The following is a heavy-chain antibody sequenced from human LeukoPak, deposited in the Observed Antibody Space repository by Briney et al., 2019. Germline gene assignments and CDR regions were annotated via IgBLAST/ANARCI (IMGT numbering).Heavy chain of an antibody. Sequence: GGSLRLSCAASGFTFSSYSMNWVRQAPGKGLEWVSYISSSSSTIYADSVKGRFTISRDNAKNSLYLQVKSLRDEDTAVYYCAREDYYYGMDVWGQGTTVTVSS. CDR1: GFTFSSYS. J-gene: IGHJ6*02. CDR3: AREDYYYGMDV. CDR2: ISSSSSTI. V-gene: IGHV3-48*02.